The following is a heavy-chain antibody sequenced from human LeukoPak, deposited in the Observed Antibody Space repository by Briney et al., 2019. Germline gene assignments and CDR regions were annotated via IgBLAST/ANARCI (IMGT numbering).Heavy chain of an antibody. J-gene: IGHJ6*02. CDR3: AREHYGLGV. CDR2: INPGGSSI. CDR1: GFTFSDWY. Sequence: GGSLRLSCAASGFTFSDWYMSWLRQAPGKGLEWLSYINPGGSSIYYADSVKGRFALSRDNAKNSVYLQLSRLRAEDTAVYYCAREHYGLGVWGQGTTVTGSS. V-gene: IGHV3-11*01.